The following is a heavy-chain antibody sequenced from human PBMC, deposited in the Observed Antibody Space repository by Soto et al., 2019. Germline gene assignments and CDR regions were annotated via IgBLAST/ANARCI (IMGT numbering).Heavy chain of an antibody. CDR1: GDSISSGRYH. D-gene: IGHD3-3*01. Sequence: QLQLQESGPGLVKPSETLSLICTVSGDSISSGRYHWGWIRQPPGKGLEFIATIHYTGNTHYNPSLRSRVTIFVDTSKRQFSLRLSSVTAADTAVYYCARADGFGVVTPFVDYWGQGTLVTVSS. CDR3: ARADGFGVVTPFVDY. J-gene: IGHJ4*02. CDR2: IHYTGNT. V-gene: IGHV4-39*01.